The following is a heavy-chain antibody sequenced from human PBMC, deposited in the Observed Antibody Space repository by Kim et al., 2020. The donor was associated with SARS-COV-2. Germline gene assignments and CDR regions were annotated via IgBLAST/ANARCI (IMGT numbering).Heavy chain of an antibody. D-gene: IGHD2-8*01. CDR1: GFTFSSYW. V-gene: IGHV3-7*01. J-gene: IGHJ5*02. CDR2: IKEDGSEK. Sequence: GGSLRLSCVASGFTFSSYWMSWVRQAPGKGLEWVANIKEDGSEKYYVDSVKGRFTISRDNARNSLYLQMNSLRAEDTAVYYLAGEMVGWNNWFDPWGQGGXVTXXS. CDR3: AGEMVGWNNWFDP.